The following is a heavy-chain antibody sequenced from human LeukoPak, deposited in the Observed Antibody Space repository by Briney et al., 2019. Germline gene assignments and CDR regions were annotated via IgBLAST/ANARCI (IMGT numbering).Heavy chain of an antibody. V-gene: IGHV5-51*01. CDR3: ARRGGTPNWFDP. CDR1: GYTFTSYW. J-gene: IGHJ5*02. Sequence: GESLKISWKGSGYTFTSYWIGWVRQIPGKGLEGRGIIYPGDADTRYSPSFQGQVTISADKSISTAYLQWSSLKASDTAMYYCARRGGTPNWFDPWGQGTLVSVS. CDR2: IYPGDADT. D-gene: IGHD3-10*01.